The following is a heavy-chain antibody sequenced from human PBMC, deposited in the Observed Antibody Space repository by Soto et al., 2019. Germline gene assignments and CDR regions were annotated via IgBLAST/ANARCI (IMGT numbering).Heavy chain of an antibody. D-gene: IGHD6-13*01. CDR1: GGSVNGYY. CDR2: IYYSGST. Sequence: PSETLSLTCAVYGGSVNGYYWNWIRQPPGKGLEWIGYIYYSGSTNYNPSLKSRVTISVDTSKNQFSLKLSSVTAADTAVYYCARETIAAVLDYWGQGTLVTVSS. J-gene: IGHJ4*02. V-gene: IGHV4-59*02. CDR3: ARETIAAVLDY.